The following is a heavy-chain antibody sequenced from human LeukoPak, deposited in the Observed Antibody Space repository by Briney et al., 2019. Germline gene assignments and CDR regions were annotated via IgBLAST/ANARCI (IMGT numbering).Heavy chain of an antibody. J-gene: IGHJ4*02. D-gene: IGHD3-22*01. CDR2: ISSSSSYI. CDR1: GFTFSSYN. Sequence: PGGSLRLSCAASGFTFSSYNMNWVRQAPGKGLEWVSSISSSSSYIYYADSVKGRFTISTDNAKHSLYLQMSSLGAEETTVYYCASDRHCDSSGNLSDFWGQGNLVTVSS. V-gene: IGHV3-21*01. CDR3: ASDRHCDSSGNLSDF.